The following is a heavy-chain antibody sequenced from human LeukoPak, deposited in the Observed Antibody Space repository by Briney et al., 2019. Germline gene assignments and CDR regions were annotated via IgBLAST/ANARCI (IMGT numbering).Heavy chain of an antibody. CDR1: GGSFRGYY. J-gene: IGHJ4*02. D-gene: IGHD3-3*01. Sequence: SETLSLTCAVYGGSFRGYYWSWIRQPPGKGREWIGEINHSGSTNYNPSLKSRVTISVDTSKNQFSLKLSSVTAADTAVYYCARTMTYYDFWSGYQSCYFDYWGQGTLVTVSS. CDR3: ARTMTYYDFWSGYQSCYFDY. V-gene: IGHV4-34*01. CDR2: INHSGST.